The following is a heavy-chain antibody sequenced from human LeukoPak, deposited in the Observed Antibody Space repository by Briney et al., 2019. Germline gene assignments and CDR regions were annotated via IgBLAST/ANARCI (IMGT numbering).Heavy chain of an antibody. Sequence: GVLRLSCAASGFTFSSYWMSWVRQAPGKGLEWVANIKQDGSEKYYVDSVKGRFTISRDNAKNSLHLQMNSLRAEDTAVYYCARDAYQLLYEFDYWGQGTLVTVSS. V-gene: IGHV3-7*01. CDR2: IKQDGSEK. CDR1: GFTFSSYW. CDR3: ARDAYQLLYEFDY. J-gene: IGHJ4*02. D-gene: IGHD2-2*02.